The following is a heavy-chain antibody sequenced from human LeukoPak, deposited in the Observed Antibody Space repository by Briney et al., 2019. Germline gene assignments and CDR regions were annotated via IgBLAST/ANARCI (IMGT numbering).Heavy chain of an antibody. J-gene: IGHJ4*02. V-gene: IGHV3-33*01. CDR2: IWNDGSNK. CDR3: ARDLTSWDY. CDR1: GFTFSSYG. Sequence: GRSLRLSCAASGFTFSSYGMHWVRQAPGKGLEWVAVIWNDGSNKYYADSVKGRFTISRDDAKNTLSLEMSSLREEDTAMYYCARDLTSWDYWGQGTLVTVSS.